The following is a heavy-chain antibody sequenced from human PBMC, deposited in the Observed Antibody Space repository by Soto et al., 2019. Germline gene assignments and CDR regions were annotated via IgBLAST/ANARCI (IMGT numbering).Heavy chain of an antibody. CDR3: ARGGWFGELYVDY. D-gene: IGHD3-10*01. CDR2: ISYDGSNK. J-gene: IGHJ4*02. Sequence: QVQLLESGGGVVQPGRSLRLSCAASGFTFSSYAMHWVRQAPGKGLEWVAVISYDGSNKYYAESVKGRFTISRDNSKNTLYLQMNSLRAEDTAVYYCARGGWFGELYVDYWGQGTLVTVS. CDR1: GFTFSSYA. V-gene: IGHV3-30-3*01.